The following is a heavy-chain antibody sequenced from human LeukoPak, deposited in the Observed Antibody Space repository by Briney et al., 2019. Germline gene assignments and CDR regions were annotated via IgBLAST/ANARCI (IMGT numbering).Heavy chain of an antibody. CDR2: ISAQHGQT. J-gene: IGHJ4*02. CDR1: GYTFTGYY. V-gene: IGHV1-18*04. Sequence: ASVKVSCKASGYTFTGYYMHWVRQAPGQGLEWMGWISAQHGQTEYAPKSQDRVTMTTDTYTNTAYMELRSLRSDDTAVYYCAGSLGYCTSNVCYLKYWGQGTLVTVSS. CDR3: AGSLGYCTSNVCYLKY. D-gene: IGHD2-8*01.